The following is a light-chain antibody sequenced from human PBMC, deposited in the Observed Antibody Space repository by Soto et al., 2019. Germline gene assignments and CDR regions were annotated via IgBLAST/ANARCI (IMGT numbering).Light chain of an antibody. J-gene: IGLJ2*01. CDR2: QDN. CDR3: QAWHSSTAPVV. CDR1: NLGDTY. V-gene: IGLV3-1*01. Sequence: SSELTQPPSVSVSPGQTATITCSGANLGDTYACWFQQKPGQSPVLVIYQDNRRPSGIPERFSGSNSGNTATLTISGTQAMDEADYYCQAWHSSTAPVVFGGGTKLTVL.